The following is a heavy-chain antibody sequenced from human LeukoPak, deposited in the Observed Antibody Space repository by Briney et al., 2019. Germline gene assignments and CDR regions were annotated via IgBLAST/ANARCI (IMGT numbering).Heavy chain of an antibody. D-gene: IGHD4-17*01. CDR1: GGSISSGGYY. V-gene: IGHV4-31*03. CDR2: IYYSGST. Sequence: SQTLSLTCTVSGGSISSGGYYWSWIRQHPGKGLEWIGYIYYSGSTYYNPSLKSRVTISVDTSKNQFSLKLSSVTAADTAVYYCARDSTGYFDYWGQGTLVTVSS. CDR3: ARDSTGYFDY. J-gene: IGHJ4*02.